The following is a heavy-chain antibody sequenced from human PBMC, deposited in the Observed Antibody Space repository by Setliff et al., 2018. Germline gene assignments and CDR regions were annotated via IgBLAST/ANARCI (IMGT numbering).Heavy chain of an antibody. V-gene: IGHV4-38-2*01. CDR3: ARMVRGVIGAFDI. Sequence: LSLTCAVSGYSISSGYYWGWIRQPPGKGLEWIGSIYHSGSTYYNPSLKSRVTISVDTSKNQFSLKLSSVTAADTAVYYCARMVRGVIGAFDIWGQGTMVTVSS. J-gene: IGHJ3*02. CDR1: GYSISSGYY. D-gene: IGHD3-10*01. CDR2: IYHSGST.